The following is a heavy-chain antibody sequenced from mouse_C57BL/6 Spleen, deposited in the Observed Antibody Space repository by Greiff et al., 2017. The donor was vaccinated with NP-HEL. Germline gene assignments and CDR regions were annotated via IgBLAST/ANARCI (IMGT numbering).Heavy chain of an antibody. CDR2: ISDGGSYT. Sequence: DVKLVESGGGLVKPGGSLKLSCAASGFTFSSYAMSWVRQTPEKRLEWVATISDGGSYTYYPDNVKGRFTISRDNAKNNLYLQMSHLKSEDTAMYYCARDGTQLRLRFAYWGQGTLVTVSA. V-gene: IGHV5-4*01. CDR1: GFTFSSYA. D-gene: IGHD3-2*02. CDR3: ARDGTQLRLRFAY. J-gene: IGHJ3*01.